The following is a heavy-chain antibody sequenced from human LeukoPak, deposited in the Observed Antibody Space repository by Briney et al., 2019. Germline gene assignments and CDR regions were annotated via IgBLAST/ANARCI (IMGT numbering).Heavy chain of an antibody. J-gene: IGHJ3*02. CDR1: GFTFSSYG. V-gene: IGHV3-33*01. D-gene: IGHD3-9*01. CDR3: ARAHYDILTGYLNGAFYI. Sequence: GRSLRLSCAASGFTFSSYGMHWVRRAPGKGLEWVAVIWYDGSNKYYADSVKGRFTISRDNSKNTLYLQMNSLRAEDTAVYYCARAHYDILTGYLNGAFYIWGQGTMVTVSS. CDR2: IWYDGSNK.